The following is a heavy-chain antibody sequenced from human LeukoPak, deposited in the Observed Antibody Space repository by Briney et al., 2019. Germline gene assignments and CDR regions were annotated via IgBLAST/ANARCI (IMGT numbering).Heavy chain of an antibody. D-gene: IGHD3-10*01. Sequence: ASVKVSCKASGYTFTSYAMHWVRQAPGQRLEWMGWINAGNGNTKYSQKFQGRVTITRDTSASTAYMELSSLRSEDTAVYYCATRLYGSGRSDAFDIWGQGTMVTVSS. CDR2: INAGNGNT. J-gene: IGHJ3*02. CDR1: GYTFTSYA. V-gene: IGHV1-3*01. CDR3: ATRLYGSGRSDAFDI.